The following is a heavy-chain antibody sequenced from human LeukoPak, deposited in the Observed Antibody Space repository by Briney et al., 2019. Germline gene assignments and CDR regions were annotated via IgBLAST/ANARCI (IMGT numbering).Heavy chain of an antibody. Sequence: GGSLRLSCAASGFTFGSYSMNWVRQAPGKGLEWLSYIWDSSRITYQADSVKGRFTISRDNSKNTLFLQMNILRAEDTAVYYCAKRSDYGLNGNYFDYWGQGTPVTVSS. CDR2: IWDSSRIT. V-gene: IGHV3-48*01. J-gene: IGHJ4*02. D-gene: IGHD4-17*01. CDR3: AKRSDYGLNGNYFDY. CDR1: GFTFGSYS.